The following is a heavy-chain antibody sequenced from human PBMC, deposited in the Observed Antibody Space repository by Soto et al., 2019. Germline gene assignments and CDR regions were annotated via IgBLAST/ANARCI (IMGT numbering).Heavy chain of an antibody. V-gene: IGHV1-2*02. D-gene: IGHD6-6*01. Sequence: APVKLSWKASGYTFAGRYIHWVRQAPGQGLEWMGWINPASGGATYAQKFQGRVSLTRNTSNSIAYMELSSLRSDDTAVYFCARDLGGSSSYLGYWGQGTPVTV. CDR2: INPASGGA. CDR1: GYTFAGRY. CDR3: ARDLGGSSSYLGY. J-gene: IGHJ4*02.